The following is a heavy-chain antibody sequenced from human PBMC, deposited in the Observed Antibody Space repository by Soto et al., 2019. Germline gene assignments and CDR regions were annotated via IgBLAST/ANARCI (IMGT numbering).Heavy chain of an antibody. CDR3: AKERYSSRRPDVDY. V-gene: IGHV3-30*18. D-gene: IGHD6-13*01. CDR1: GFTFSTYG. Sequence: QVQLVESGGGVVQPGRSLRLSCAASGFTFSTYGMHWVRQAPGKGLEWVAVISYDGTNKYYADSVKGRFTISREHPKNTTYLQMNSLRAEDTAVYYCAKERYSSRRPDVDYWGQGTLVTVSS. J-gene: IGHJ4*02. CDR2: ISYDGTNK.